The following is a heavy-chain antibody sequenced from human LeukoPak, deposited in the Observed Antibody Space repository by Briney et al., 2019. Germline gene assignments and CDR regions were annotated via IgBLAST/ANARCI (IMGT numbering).Heavy chain of an antibody. Sequence: SETLSLTCTVSGGSISSYYWSWIRQPAGKGLEWVGRIYTSGSTNYNPSLKSRVTMSVDTSKTQFSLKLSSVTAADTAVYYGARDRGAYRVYYMDVWGKGTTVTVSS. V-gene: IGHV4-4*07. D-gene: IGHD1-14*01. CDR2: IYTSGST. J-gene: IGHJ6*03. CDR1: GGSISSYY. CDR3: ARDRGAYRVYYMDV.